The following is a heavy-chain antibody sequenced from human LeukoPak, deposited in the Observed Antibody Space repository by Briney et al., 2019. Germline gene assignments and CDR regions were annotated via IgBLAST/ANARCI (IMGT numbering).Heavy chain of an antibody. Sequence: GGSLRLSCAASGFTFSSYSMNWVRQAPGKGLEWVSSISSSSSYIYYADSVKGRFTISRDNSKNTLYLQMNGLRPQDTAMYYCANGQWLVGGSDFDHWGQGTLGTVSS. J-gene: IGHJ4*02. D-gene: IGHD6-19*01. CDR1: GFTFSSYS. V-gene: IGHV3-21*01. CDR2: ISSSSSYI. CDR3: ANGQWLVGGSDFDH.